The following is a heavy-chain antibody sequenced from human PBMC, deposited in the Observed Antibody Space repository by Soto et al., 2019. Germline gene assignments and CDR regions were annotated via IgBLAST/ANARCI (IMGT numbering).Heavy chain of an antibody. V-gene: IGHV3-23*01. CDR1: GFTFSSYA. CDR2: ISGSGGST. D-gene: IGHD3-22*01. Sequence: TGGSLRLSCADSGFTFSSYAMSWVRQATGKGLEWVSAISGSGGSTYYADSVKGRFTISRDNSKNTLYLQMNSLRAEDTAVYYCASDYYDSSGPDGAFDIWGQGTMVTVSS. J-gene: IGHJ3*02. CDR3: ASDYYDSSGPDGAFDI.